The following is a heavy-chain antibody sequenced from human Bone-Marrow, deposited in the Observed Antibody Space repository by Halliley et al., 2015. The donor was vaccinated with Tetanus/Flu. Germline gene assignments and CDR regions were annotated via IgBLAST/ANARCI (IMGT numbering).Heavy chain of an antibody. Sequence: SLRLSCAASGFSFDDYAMHWVRQVPGKGLEWVSGISWNSGSVGYAGSVKGRFTISRDNGENSLYLQMNSLRTEDTAFYYCAKGPGGDYDSGSYIDYWGQGTLVTVSS. J-gene: IGHJ4*02. CDR3: AKGPGGDYDSGSYIDY. D-gene: IGHD3-10*01. CDR1: GFSFDDYA. CDR2: ISWNSGSV. V-gene: IGHV3-9*01.